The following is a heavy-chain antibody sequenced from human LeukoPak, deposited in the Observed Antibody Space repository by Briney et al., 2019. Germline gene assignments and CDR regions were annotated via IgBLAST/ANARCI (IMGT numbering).Heavy chain of an antibody. CDR1: GGSFSSYY. CDR3: ARARRDSSGYSLDASDI. V-gene: IGHV4-59*01. Sequence: SETLSLTCTVSGGSFSSYYWSWIRQPPGKGLEWIGYIYYSGSTNYNPSLKSRVTISVDTSKNQFSLKLSSVTAADTAVYYCARARRDSSGYSLDASDIWGQGTMVTVSS. J-gene: IGHJ3*02. CDR2: IYYSGST. D-gene: IGHD3-22*01.